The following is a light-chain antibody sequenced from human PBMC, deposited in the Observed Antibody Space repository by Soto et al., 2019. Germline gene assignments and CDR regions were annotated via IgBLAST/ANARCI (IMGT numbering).Light chain of an antibody. CDR3: AAWDDSLNGPV. J-gene: IGLJ2*01. CDR1: SSNIGSNT. V-gene: IGLV1-44*01. CDR2: SNN. Sequence: QSVLTQPPSASGTPGQRVTISCSGGSSNIGSNTVNWYQHLPGTAPKLLIYSNNQRPSGFPDRFSGSMSGTSASLAISGLQSEDEADYYCAAWDDSLNGPVFGGGTKLTVL.